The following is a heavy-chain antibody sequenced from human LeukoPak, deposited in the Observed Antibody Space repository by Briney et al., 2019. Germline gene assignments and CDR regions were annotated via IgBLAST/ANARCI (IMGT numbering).Heavy chain of an antibody. V-gene: IGHV3-30*03. Sequence: SGGSLRLSCAASGFTFSSYAMHWVRQAPGKGLEWVTIISYDGINKYYADSVKGRFTISRDNAKNSLYLQMNSLRAEDTAVYYCARSPPLWNGDAFDIWGQGTMVTVSS. CDR3: ARSPPLWNGDAFDI. D-gene: IGHD1-1*01. CDR1: GFTFSSYA. CDR2: ISYDGINK. J-gene: IGHJ3*02.